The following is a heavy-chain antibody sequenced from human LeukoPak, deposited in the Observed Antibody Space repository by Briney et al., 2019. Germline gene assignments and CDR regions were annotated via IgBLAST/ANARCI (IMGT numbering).Heavy chain of an antibody. V-gene: IGHV3-21*01. CDR3: ARATWDSSGYYYAY. J-gene: IGHJ4*02. CDR1: GFTFSNYG. Sequence: GGSLRLSCAASGFTFSNYGMNWVRQAPGKGLEWVSSISSSSSYIYYADSVRGRFTTSRDNAKNSLYLQMTSLRAEDTALYYCARATWDSSGYYYAYWGQGTLVTVSS. CDR2: ISSSSSYI. D-gene: IGHD3-22*01.